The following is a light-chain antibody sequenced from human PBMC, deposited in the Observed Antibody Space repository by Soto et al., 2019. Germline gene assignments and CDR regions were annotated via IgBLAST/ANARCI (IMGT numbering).Light chain of an antibody. CDR1: QSISSGY. Sequence: ETVLTQSPGTLSLSPGERATLSCRASQSISSGYLAWYQQRPGQAPRLLISGASNRATGIPDRFSGSGSGTDXXXTIXRLEPEDFAVYYCQQYGGSPLVTFGGGTKVEIK. J-gene: IGKJ4*01. CDR3: QQYGGSPLVT. CDR2: GAS. V-gene: IGKV3-20*01.